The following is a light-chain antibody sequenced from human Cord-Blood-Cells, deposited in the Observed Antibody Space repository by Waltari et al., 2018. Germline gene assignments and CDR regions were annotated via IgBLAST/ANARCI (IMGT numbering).Light chain of an antibody. J-gene: IGKJ3*01. CDR3: QQSYSTPFT. CDR2: AAS. Sequence: DIQMTQSPSSLSASVGARVTITCRASQSIISYLNWYQQKPGKAPALLIYAASSLQSGVPSKFSGSGSGTDFTLTISSLQPEDFATYYCQQSYSTPFTFGPGTKVDIK. V-gene: IGKV1-39*01. CDR1: QSIISY.